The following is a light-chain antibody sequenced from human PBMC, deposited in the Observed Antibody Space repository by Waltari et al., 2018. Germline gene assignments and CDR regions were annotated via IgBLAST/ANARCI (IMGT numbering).Light chain of an antibody. Sequence: DIQMTQPPSTLSASVGDRVTITCRASQSLSNWLAWYQQKPGKAPKVLIYKASTLESGIPSRVSGSGSGTEFTLTISSLQPDDFATYYCQQYRNLWTFGQGTKVEIK. J-gene: IGKJ1*01. CDR1: QSLSNW. CDR3: QQYRNLWT. CDR2: KAS. V-gene: IGKV1-5*03.